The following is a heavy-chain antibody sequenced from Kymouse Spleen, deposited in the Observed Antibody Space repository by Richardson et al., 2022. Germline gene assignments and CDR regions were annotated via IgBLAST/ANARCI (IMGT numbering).Heavy chain of an antibody. V-gene: IGHV4-34*01. CDR1: GGSFSGYY. J-gene: IGHJ5*02. CDR2: INHSGST. Sequence: QVQLQQWGAGLLKPSETLSLTCAVYGGSFSGYYWSWIRQPPGKGLEWIGEINHSGSTNYNPSLKSRVTISVDTSKNQFSLKLSSVTAADTAVYYCARGESSSSGWFDPWGQGTLVTVSS. CDR3: ARGESSSSGWFDP. D-gene: IGHD6-6*01.